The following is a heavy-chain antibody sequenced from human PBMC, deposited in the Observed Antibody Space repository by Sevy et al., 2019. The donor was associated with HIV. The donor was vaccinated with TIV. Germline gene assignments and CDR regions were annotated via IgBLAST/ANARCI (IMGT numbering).Heavy chain of an antibody. CDR1: GFTFSGSA. D-gene: IGHD2-15*01. CDR2: IRSKANSYAT. CDR3: TRLPLSCSGGSCHGT. V-gene: IGHV3-73*01. J-gene: IGHJ5*02. Sequence: GESLKISCAASGFTFSGSAMHWVRQASGKGLEWVGRIRSKANSYATAYAASVKGRFTISRDDSKNTAYPQMNSLKTEDTAVYYCTRLPLSCSGGSCHGTWGQGTLVTVSS.